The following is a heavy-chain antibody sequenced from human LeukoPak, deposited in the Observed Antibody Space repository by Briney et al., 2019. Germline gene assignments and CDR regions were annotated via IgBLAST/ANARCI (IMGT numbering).Heavy chain of an antibody. CDR2: ISGSGGST. V-gene: IGHV3-23*01. CDR1: GFTFSSYA. Sequence: GGSLRLSCAASGFTFSSYAMNWVRQAPGKGLEWVSAISGSGGSTYYADSVKGRFTISRDNSKNTLYLQMNSLRAEDTAVYYCAKGIYGSGSYNWFDPWGQGTLVTVSS. CDR3: AKGIYGSGSYNWFDP. J-gene: IGHJ5*02. D-gene: IGHD3-10*01.